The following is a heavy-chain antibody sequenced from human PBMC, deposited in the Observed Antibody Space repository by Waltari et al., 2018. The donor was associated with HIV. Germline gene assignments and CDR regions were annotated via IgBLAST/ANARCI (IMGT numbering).Heavy chain of an antibody. V-gene: IGHV1-46*01. CDR1: GFILAEDY. CDR3: ARAGLRGLIQDFDI. D-gene: IGHD2-21*02. CDR2: SSAGDGDA. J-gene: IGHJ4*02. Sequence: QVQLIQPEIEIRKPGSSVRLSCRAYGFILAEDYRHWVRQGPRQTFEWMGISSAGDGDAYSAQNFQDRLTLTRDLFTGSIYMDLMSLKSDDTSVYFCARAGLRGLIQDFDIWGQGTQLIVSS.